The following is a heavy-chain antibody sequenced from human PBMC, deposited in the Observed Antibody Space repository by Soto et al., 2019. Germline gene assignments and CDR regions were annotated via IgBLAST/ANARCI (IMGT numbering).Heavy chain of an antibody. CDR3: ARQAPTYDYDSSLGGMDV. CDR1: GGTFSSYA. D-gene: IGHD3-22*01. Sequence: QVQLVQSGAEVKKPGSSVKVSCKASGGTFSSYAISWVRQAPGQGLEWMGVIIPIFGAANYAQKFQGRVTSTADESTSTAYMELSSLRSEDTAVYYCARQAPTYDYDSSLGGMDVWGQGTTVTVSS. J-gene: IGHJ6*02. CDR2: IIPIFGAA. V-gene: IGHV1-69*01.